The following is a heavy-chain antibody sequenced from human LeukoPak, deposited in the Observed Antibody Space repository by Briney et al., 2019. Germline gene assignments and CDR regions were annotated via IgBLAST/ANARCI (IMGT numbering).Heavy chain of an antibody. Sequence: ASVKVSCKASGYTFTSYDINWVRQATGQGLEWMGWMNPNSGNTGYAQKFQGRVTVTRNTSISTAYMELSSLRSEDTAVYYCARWTTTLRATTGLVYYYYYYGMDVWGQGTTVTVSS. CDR1: GYTFTSYD. CDR2: MNPNSGNT. V-gene: IGHV1-8*01. J-gene: IGHJ6*02. CDR3: ARWTTTLRATTGLVYYYYYYGMDV. D-gene: IGHD1-26*01.